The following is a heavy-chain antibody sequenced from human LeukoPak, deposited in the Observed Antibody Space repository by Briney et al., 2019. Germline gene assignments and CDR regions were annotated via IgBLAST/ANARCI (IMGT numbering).Heavy chain of an antibody. CDR3: ARGSGLLMTTVGTYYYYMDV. CDR2: IYYSGST. J-gene: IGHJ6*03. V-gene: IGHV4-59*11. D-gene: IGHD4-23*01. Sequence: SETLSLTCTVSGGSISSHYWSWIRQPPGKGLEWIGYIYYSGSTNYNPSLKSRVTISVDTSKNQFSLKLSSVTAADTAVYYCARGSGLLMTTVGTYYYYMDVWGKGTTVTVSS. CDR1: GGSISSHY.